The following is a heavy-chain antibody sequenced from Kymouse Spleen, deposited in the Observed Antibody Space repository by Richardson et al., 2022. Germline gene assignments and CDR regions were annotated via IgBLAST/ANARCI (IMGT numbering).Heavy chain of an antibody. J-gene: IGHJ6*02. Sequence: EVQLVESGGGLVKPGGSLRLSCAASGFTFSNAWMSWVRQAPGKGLEWVGRIKSKTDGGTTDYAAPVKGRFTISRDDSKNTLYLQMNSLKTEDTAVYYCTTGGYCSSTSCFYYYYYGMDVWGQGTTVTVSS. CDR1: GFTFSNAW. D-gene: IGHD2-2*02. V-gene: IGHV3-15*01. CDR2: IKSKTDGGTT. CDR3: TTGGYCSSTSCFYYYYYGMDV.